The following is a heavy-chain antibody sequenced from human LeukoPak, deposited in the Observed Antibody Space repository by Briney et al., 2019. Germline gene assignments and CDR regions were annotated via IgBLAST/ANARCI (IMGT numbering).Heavy chain of an antibody. J-gene: IGHJ4*02. V-gene: IGHV4-30-2*01. CDR1: GGSISSGGYY. D-gene: IGHD1-26*01. CDR3: ARTRYYGSLYYFDY. Sequence: SQTLSLTCTVSGGSISSGGYYWSWIRQPPGKGLEWIGYIYHSGSTYYNPSLKSRVTISVDTSKNQFSLKLSSVTAADTAVYYCARTRYYGSLYYFDYWGQGTLVTVSS. CDR2: IYHSGST.